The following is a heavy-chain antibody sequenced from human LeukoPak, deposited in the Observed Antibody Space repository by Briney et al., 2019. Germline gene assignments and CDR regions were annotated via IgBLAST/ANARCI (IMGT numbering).Heavy chain of an antibody. CDR2: IYYGGSA. CDR3: ARHGSSYSFDY. J-gene: IGHJ4*02. CDR1: GGSVGSYY. Sequence: SETLSLICTVSGGSVGSYYLSWIRQSPGKGLEWFGYIYYGGSANYNPSLKSRATISIDRSKNQFSLKLSSLTAADTAVYYCARHGSSYSFDYWGQGTLVTVSS. V-gene: IGHV4-59*08. D-gene: IGHD6-13*01.